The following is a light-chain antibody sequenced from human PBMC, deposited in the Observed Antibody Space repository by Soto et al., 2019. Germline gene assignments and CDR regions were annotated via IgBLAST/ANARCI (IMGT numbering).Light chain of an antibody. V-gene: IGLV2-18*02. Sequence: QSALTQPPSVSGSPGQSVTISCTGTSIDVGNFDLVSWYQQPPGTAPKLLIYGNANRPSGVPDRFSGSKSGTSASLAITGLQAEDAADYYCQSYESILSGYVFGTGTKLTVL. CDR2: GNA. CDR1: SIDVGNFDL. J-gene: IGLJ1*01. CDR3: QSYESILSGYV.